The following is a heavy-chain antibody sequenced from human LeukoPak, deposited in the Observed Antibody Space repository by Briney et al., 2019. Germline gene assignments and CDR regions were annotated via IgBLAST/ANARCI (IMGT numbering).Heavy chain of an antibody. CDR1: GGTFSSYA. D-gene: IGHD6-6*01. Sequence: ASVKVTCKASGGTFSSYAISWVRQAPGQGLEWMGRIIPIFGTANYAQKFPGRVTMTTYASMSTAYIELSSLRCKDTAVKNCVRGSSSSSERFYYCGQGTLVTVSS. V-gene: IGHV1-69*05. CDR3: VRGSSSSSERFYY. J-gene: IGHJ4*02. CDR2: IIPIFGTA.